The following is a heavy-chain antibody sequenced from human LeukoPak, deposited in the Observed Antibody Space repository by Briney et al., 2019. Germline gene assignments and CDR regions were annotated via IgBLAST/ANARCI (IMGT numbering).Heavy chain of an antibody. V-gene: IGHV3-33*01. CDR3: ARDRGTTDSKRGGFDY. CDR2: VWDDGSNQ. CDR1: GFTFSGYG. D-gene: IGHD1-1*01. J-gene: IGHJ4*02. Sequence: PGGSLRLSCAASGFTFSGYGMHCVRQAPGKGLEWVSLVWDDGSNQHYAASVKGRFTISRDNPKSTLYLQMNSLRAEDTAVYYCARDRGTTDSKRGGFDYWGQGTLVTVSS.